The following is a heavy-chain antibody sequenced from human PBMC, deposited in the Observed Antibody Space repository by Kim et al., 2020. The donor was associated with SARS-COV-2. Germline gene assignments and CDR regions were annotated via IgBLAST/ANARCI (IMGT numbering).Heavy chain of an antibody. V-gene: IGHV4-34*01. CDR2: INHGGST. Sequence: SETLSLTCAVYGGSFSGYYWSWIRQPPGKGLEWIGEINHGGSTNYNPSPKSRVIISVDTSKNQLLLMLSSVTATDTAVYYCARGNIGITMIVVFTFSWYYFDYSGQGALVTVSS. D-gene: IGHD3-22*01. J-gene: IGHJ4*02. CDR1: GGSFSGYY. CDR3: ARGNIGITMIVVFTFSWYYFDY.